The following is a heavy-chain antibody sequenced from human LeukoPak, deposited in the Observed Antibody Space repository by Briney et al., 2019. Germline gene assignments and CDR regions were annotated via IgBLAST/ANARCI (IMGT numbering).Heavy chain of an antibody. D-gene: IGHD3-22*01. J-gene: IGHJ4*02. CDR2: ISYDGSNK. Sequence: GGPLRLSCAASGFTFSRYGMHWVRQAPGKGLEWVAVISYDGSNKYYADSVKGRFTISRDNSKNTLYLQLNNLRAEDTAIYYCAKAFGTNGYYQLPIDDWGQGTLVTVSS. CDR3: AKAFGTNGYYQLPIDD. V-gene: IGHV3-30*18. CDR1: GFTFSRYG.